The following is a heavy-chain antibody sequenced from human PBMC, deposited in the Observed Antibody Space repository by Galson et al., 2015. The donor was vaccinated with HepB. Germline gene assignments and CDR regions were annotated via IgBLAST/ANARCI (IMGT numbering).Heavy chain of an antibody. CDR1: GFTFSTYT. Sequence: SLRLSCAASGFTFSTYTLTWVRQAPGKGLEWVSSISSSSNYIYYADSVKGRFTITRDNAENSLHLQVNSLRAEDTAVYYCARVGPSGFFEDYYYGMDVWGQGTTVTVSS. V-gene: IGHV3-21*01. D-gene: IGHD3-3*01. CDR3: ARVGPSGFFEDYYYGMDV. CDR2: ISSSSNYI. J-gene: IGHJ6*02.